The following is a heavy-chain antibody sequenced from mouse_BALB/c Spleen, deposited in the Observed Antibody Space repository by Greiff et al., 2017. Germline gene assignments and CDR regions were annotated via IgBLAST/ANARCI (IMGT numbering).Heavy chain of an antibody. D-gene: IGHD2-4*01. CDR2: INPYNGDT. CDR3: ARGDYYDYDVDYAMDY. Sequence: EVQLQQSGPELVKPGASVKISCKASGYSFTGYFMNWVMQSHGKSLEWIGRINPYNGDTFYNQKFKGKATLTVDKSSSTAHMELRSLASEDSAVYYCARGDYYDYDVDYAMDYWGQGTSVTVSS. J-gene: IGHJ4*01. V-gene: IGHV1-20*02. CDR1: GYSFTGYF.